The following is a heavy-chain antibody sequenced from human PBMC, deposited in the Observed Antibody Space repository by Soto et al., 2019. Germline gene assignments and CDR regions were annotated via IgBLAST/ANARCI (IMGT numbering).Heavy chain of an antibody. D-gene: IGHD1-26*01. Sequence: GGLRSRSWASAGCTCRDYAVSWVRQDKGKGLEWVSAISGSGGSTYYADSVKGRFTNSRDNSKNSLYLQMNSLRADDTAVYYFARVPYDGSYWSEFDYWGQATLVTVSS. CDR1: GCTCRDYA. V-gene: IGHV3-23*01. CDR2: ISGSGGST. CDR3: ARVPYDGSYWSEFDY. J-gene: IGHJ4*02.